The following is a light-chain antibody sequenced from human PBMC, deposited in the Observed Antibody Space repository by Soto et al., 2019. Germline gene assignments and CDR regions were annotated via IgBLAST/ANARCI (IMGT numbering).Light chain of an antibody. CDR2: GAS. V-gene: IGKV3-20*01. Sequence: LTQTRGTLSLAPGERATLSCGASQSVTSNYLAWYQQKPGQAPRLLIYGASRRATGIPDRFIGSGSGTDFTLTISRLEPADYALYYWQHYVTSLATFGQGTKVDIK. CDR1: QSVTSNY. J-gene: IGKJ1*01. CDR3: QHYVTSLAT.